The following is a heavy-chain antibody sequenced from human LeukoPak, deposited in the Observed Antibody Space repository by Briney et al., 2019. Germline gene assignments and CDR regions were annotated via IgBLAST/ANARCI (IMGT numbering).Heavy chain of an antibody. CDR1: GFTFSSYG. D-gene: IGHD3-22*01. CDR2: IRYDGSNK. J-gene: IGHJ4*02. CDR3: AKDWGVYDSSGYFFDY. V-gene: IGHV3-30*02. Sequence: GGSLRLSCAASGFTFSSYGMHWVRQAPGKGLEWVAFIRYDGSNKYYADSVKCRFTISRDNSKNTLYLQMNSLRAEDTAVYYCAKDWGVYDSSGYFFDYWGQGTLVTVSS.